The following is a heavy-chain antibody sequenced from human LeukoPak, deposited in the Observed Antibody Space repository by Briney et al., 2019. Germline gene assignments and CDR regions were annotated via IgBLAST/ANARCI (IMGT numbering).Heavy chain of an antibody. D-gene: IGHD6-13*01. V-gene: IGHV4-39*07. J-gene: IGHJ4*02. CDR2: IYYSGST. CDR1: GGSISSSSYY. CDR3: ARVPQGSSSWFDC. Sequence: SSETLSLTCTVSGGSISSSSYYWGWIRQPPGKGLEWIGSIYYSGSTYYNPSLKSRVTISVDTSKNQFSLKLSSVTAADTAVYYCARVPQGSSSWFDCWGQGTLVTVSS.